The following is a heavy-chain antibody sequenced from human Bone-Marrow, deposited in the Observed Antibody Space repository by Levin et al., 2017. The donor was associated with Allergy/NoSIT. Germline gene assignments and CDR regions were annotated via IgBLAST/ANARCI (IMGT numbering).Heavy chain of an antibody. CDR2: VYYSGST. J-gene: IGHJ4*02. Sequence: SETLSLTCTVSGGSMRNYYWTWIRQSPEKGLEWIGYVYYSGSTKYNPSLRSRVTISVDTSKNQFSLKLDSVTAADTAMYYCVRERDSSSSGLDYWGQGILVTVSS. D-gene: IGHD6-6*01. CDR1: GGSMRNYY. V-gene: IGHV4-59*13. CDR3: VRERDSSSSGLDY.